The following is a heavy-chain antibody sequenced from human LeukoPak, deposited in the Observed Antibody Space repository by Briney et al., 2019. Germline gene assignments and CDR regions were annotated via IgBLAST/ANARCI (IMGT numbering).Heavy chain of an antibody. CDR3: ARVGVAWDIVVVPAAGYFQH. D-gene: IGHD2-2*01. CDR1: GFTFSSYA. CDR2: ISYDGSNK. J-gene: IGHJ1*01. Sequence: GGSLRLSCAASGFTFSSYAMHWVRQAPGKGLEWVAVISYDGSNKYYADSVKGRFTISRDNSKNTLYLQMNSLRAEDTAVYYCARVGVAWDIVVVPAAGYFQHWGQGTVVTVSS. V-gene: IGHV3-30*04.